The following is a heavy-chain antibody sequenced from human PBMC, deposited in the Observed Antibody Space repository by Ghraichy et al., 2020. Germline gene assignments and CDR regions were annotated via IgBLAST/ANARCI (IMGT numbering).Heavy chain of an antibody. Sequence: SETLSLTCTVSGGSISSYYWSWIRQPAGKGLEWIGRIYTSGSTNYNPSLKSRVTMSVDTSKNQFSLKLSSVTAADTAVYYCARASGPRGYSGSYSWYFDLWGRGTLVTVSS. V-gene: IGHV4-4*07. CDR2: IYTSGST. D-gene: IGHD1-26*01. CDR1: GGSISSYY. CDR3: ARASGPRGYSGSYSWYFDL. J-gene: IGHJ2*01.